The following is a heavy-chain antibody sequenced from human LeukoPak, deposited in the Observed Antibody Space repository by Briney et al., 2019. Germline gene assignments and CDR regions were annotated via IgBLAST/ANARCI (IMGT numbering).Heavy chain of an antibody. CDR2: INTDGSST. Sequence: GGSLRLSCAASGFTFSSYWMHWVRQAPGKGLVWVSRINTDGSSTSDADSVKGRFTISRDNAKNTLYLQMNSLRAEDTAVYYCARDGGVRVVFDYWGQGTLVTVS. D-gene: IGHD3-10*01. CDR3: ARDGGVRVVFDY. V-gene: IGHV3-74*01. J-gene: IGHJ4*02. CDR1: GFTFSSYW.